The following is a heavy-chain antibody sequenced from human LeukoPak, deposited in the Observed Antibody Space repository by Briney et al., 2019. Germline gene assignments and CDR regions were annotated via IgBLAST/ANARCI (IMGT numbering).Heavy chain of an antibody. V-gene: IGHV4-59*08. Sequence: SETLSLTCTVSGGSISSYYWSWIRQPPGKGLEWIGYIYYSGSTNYNPSLKSRVTISVDTSKNQFSLKLSSVTAADTAVYYCARRYYDFWSGYLVWFDPWGQGTLVTVSS. D-gene: IGHD3-3*01. CDR3: ARRYYDFWSGYLVWFDP. CDR1: GGSISSYY. J-gene: IGHJ5*02. CDR2: IYYSGST.